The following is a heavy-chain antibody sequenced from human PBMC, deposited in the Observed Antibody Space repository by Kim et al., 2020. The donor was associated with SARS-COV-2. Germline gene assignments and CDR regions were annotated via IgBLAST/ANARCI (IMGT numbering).Heavy chain of an antibody. J-gene: IGHJ3*01. D-gene: IGHD4-17*01. CDR3: ARAVTALSL. V-gene: IGHV1-2*02. CDR2: GGT. Sequence: GGTNYAPKFQGRVTMTGDTSISTAYMELSRLRSDDTAVYYCARAVTALSLWGQGTMVTVSS.